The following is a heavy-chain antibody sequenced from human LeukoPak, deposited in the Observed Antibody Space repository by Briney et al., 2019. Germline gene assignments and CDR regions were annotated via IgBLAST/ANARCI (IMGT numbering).Heavy chain of an antibody. D-gene: IGHD2-2*01. CDR2: IRDKANSYAT. J-gene: IGHJ4*02. CDR1: GFTFSGSA. CDR3: TRWDCTTTGCYPFDY. V-gene: IGHV3-73*01. Sequence: GGSLRLSCAASGFTFSGSAIHWVRQASGKGLECVGRIRDKANSYATAYIASVKGRFTISRDDSKNTAYLQMSSLKTEDTAVYYCTRWDCTTTGCYPFDYWGQGTLVTVSS.